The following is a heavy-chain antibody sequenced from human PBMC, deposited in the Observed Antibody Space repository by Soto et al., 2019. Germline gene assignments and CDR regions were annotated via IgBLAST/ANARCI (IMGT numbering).Heavy chain of an antibody. CDR3: ARIHWAQSSLDY. Sequence: SETLSLTCAVSGGSIDSGAFSVSWIRQPPGKGLEWIGYVTHSGTAYSIPSLNGRLTLSVDSSQTQFSLKLTSVTAADSAFYYCARIHWAQSSLDYWGRGILVTVSS. CDR2: VTHSGTA. J-gene: IGHJ4*02. D-gene: IGHD6-19*01. CDR1: GGSIDSGAFS. V-gene: IGHV4-30-2*01.